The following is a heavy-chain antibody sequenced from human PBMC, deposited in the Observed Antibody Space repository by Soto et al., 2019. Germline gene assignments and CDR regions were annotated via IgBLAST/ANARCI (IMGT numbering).Heavy chain of an antibody. Sequence: PSETLSLTCTVSGGSISSGGYYWSWIRQHPGKGLEWIGYIYYSGSTYYNPSLKSRVTISVDTSKNQFSLKLSSVTAADTAVYYCARGDKNYINCRSGGSCYPRRLGYYYMDVWGKGTTVTVSS. CDR2: IYYSGST. V-gene: IGHV4-31*03. CDR3: ARGDKNYINCRSGGSCYPRRLGYYYMDV. CDR1: GGSISSGGYY. J-gene: IGHJ6*03. D-gene: IGHD2-15*01.